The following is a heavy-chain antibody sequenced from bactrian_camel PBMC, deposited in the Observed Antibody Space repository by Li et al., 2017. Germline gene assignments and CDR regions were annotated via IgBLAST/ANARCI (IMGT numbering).Heavy chain of an antibody. V-gene: IGHV3S26*01. J-gene: IGHJ4*01. CDR3: AAGPSYFYTY. CDR2: IDGDGRT. Sequence: QVQLVESGGGSVQIGGSLRLSCSTSGYSYIQYCMGWFRQAPGQERDWVAAIDGDGRTSYADSVKGRFTISRDNAKNTLYLQMNSLKPEDTAVYYCAAGPSYFYTYWGQGTQVTVS. CDR1: GYSYIQYC. D-gene: IGHD2*01.